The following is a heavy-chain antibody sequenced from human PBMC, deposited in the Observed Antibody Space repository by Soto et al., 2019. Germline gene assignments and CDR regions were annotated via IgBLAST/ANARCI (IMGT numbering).Heavy chain of an antibody. J-gene: IGHJ4*02. CDR3: AGRCDGTNCLAHFDY. V-gene: IGHV1-69*06. Sequence: SVKVSCKASGGTFNNYVINWVRQAPGQGLEWMAGIIPIFGTPNYTQKFQGRVTITADKSTSTAYMELNSLRSEDTAVYYCAGRCDGTNCLAHFDYWGQGTLVTVSS. CDR2: IIPIFGTP. D-gene: IGHD2-2*01. CDR1: GGTFNNYV.